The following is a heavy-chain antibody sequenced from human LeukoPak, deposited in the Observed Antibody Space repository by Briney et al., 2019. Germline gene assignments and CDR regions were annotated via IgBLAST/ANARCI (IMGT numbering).Heavy chain of an antibody. CDR2: IYYSGST. J-gene: IGHJ3*02. V-gene: IGHV4-30-4*01. D-gene: IGHD3-10*01. CDR1: GGSISSGDYY. CDR3: ARHYLAYAFDI. Sequence: PSETLSLTRTVSGGSISSGDYYWSWIRQPPGKGLEWIGYIYYSGSTYYNPSLKSRVTISVDTSKNQFSLKLSSVTAADTAMYYCARHYLAYAFDIWGQGTMVTVSS.